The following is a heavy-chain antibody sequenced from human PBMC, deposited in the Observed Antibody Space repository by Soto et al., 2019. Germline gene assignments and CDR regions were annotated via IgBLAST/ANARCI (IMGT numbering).Heavy chain of an antibody. CDR2: ISGPNGNT. Sequence: QVQLVQSGAEVKKPGASVKVSCKASGYTFTSYGFSWVRQAPGQGLEWMGCISGPNGNTNYAQKLLGRVTMTTDTSTSTGYMELRSLRSDDTAVYYCARDRYDSSGYYLGADYWGQGTLVTVSS. J-gene: IGHJ4*02. CDR3: ARDRYDSSGYYLGADY. CDR1: GYTFTSYG. D-gene: IGHD3-22*01. V-gene: IGHV1-18*01.